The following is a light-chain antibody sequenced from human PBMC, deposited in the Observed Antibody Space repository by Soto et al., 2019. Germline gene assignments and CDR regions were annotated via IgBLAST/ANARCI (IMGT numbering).Light chain of an antibody. J-gene: IGKJ4*01. Sequence: ELVLTQSPATLSLSPGDRATLSCRASQSVSSYLAWYQQKTGQAPRLLIYDASNRATGIPDRFSGSGSGTDLTLTISRLEPEDFAVYYCQQRSNWPLTCGGGTKVDIK. V-gene: IGKV3-11*01. CDR3: QQRSNWPLT. CDR2: DAS. CDR1: QSVSSY.